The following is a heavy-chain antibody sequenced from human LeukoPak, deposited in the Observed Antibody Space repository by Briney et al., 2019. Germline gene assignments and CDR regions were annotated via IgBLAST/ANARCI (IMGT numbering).Heavy chain of an antibody. J-gene: IGHJ4*02. D-gene: IGHD3-22*01. Sequence: GGSLRLSCAVSGITLSNHGMSWVRQAPGKGLEWVAGISGSGGGTNYADSVKGRFTISRDNPKNTLFLQMNNLRAEETAVYFCAKRGVVIRVILVGFHKEAYYFDSWGQGALVTVSS. V-gene: IGHV3-23*01. CDR2: ISGSGGGT. CDR1: GITLSNHG. CDR3: AKRGVVIRVILVGFHKEAYYFDS.